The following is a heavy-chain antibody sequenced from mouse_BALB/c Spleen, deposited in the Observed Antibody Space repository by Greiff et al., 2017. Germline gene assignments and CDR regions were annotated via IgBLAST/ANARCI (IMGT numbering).Heavy chain of an antibody. D-gene: IGHD1-1*02. J-gene: IGHJ4*01. Sequence: QVQLQQPGAELVKPGASVKLSCKASGYTFTSYWMHWVKQRPGQGLEWIGEINPSNGRTNYNEKFKSKATLTVDKSSSTAYMQLSSLTSEDSAVYYCASNGGYYAMDYWGQGTSVTVSS. CDR3: ASNGGYYAMDY. CDR2: INPSNGRT. CDR1: GYTFTSYW. V-gene: IGHV1S81*02.